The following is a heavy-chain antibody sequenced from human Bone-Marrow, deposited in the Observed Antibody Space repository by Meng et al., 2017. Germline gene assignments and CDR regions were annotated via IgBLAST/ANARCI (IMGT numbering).Heavy chain of an antibody. D-gene: IGHD5-24*01. CDR1: GGSRSSGGYY. V-gene: IGHV4-31*03. J-gene: IGHJ3*02. CDR2: IYYSGST. Sequence: LQAAGPGLGKPYQTLSLTSTVSGGSRSSGGYYWSWIRQHPGKGLEWIGYIYYSGSTYYNPSLKSRVTISVDTSKNQFSLKLSSVTAADTAVYYCARSRDGYNSDAFDIWGQGTMVTVSS. CDR3: ARSRDGYNSDAFDI.